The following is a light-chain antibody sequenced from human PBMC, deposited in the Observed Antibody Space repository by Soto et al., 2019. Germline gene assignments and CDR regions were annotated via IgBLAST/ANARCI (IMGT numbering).Light chain of an antibody. CDR3: ISYTGSSASYV. CDR1: SSNIGSNT. CDR2: SNN. Sequence: QSVLTQPPSASGTPGQRVTISCSGSSSNIGSNTVHWYHQLPGTAPKLLIYSNNQRPSGVPARFSGSKSGTSASLAVSGLQSEDEADYYCISYTGSSASYVFGTGTKLTVL. J-gene: IGLJ1*01. V-gene: IGLV1-44*01.